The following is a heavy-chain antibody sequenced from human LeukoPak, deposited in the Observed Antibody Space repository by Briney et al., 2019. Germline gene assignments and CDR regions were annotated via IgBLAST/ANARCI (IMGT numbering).Heavy chain of an antibody. D-gene: IGHD6-13*01. V-gene: IGHV1-2*02. Sequence: ASVKVSCKASGYTFTGYYMHWVRQAPGQGLEWMGWINPNSGGTNYAQKFQGRVTMTTDTSTSTAYMELRSLRSDDTAVYYCARGRAGEQQLVDYWGQGTLVTVSS. CDR3: ARGRAGEQQLVDY. CDR1: GYTFTGYY. CDR2: INPNSGGT. J-gene: IGHJ4*02.